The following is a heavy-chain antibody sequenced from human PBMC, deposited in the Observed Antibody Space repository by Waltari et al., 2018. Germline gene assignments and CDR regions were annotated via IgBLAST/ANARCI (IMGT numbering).Heavy chain of an antibody. J-gene: IGHJ4*02. CDR1: GGSISSGGYY. CDR3: ASIPTTSGIAAIYYFDY. D-gene: IGHD6-13*01. V-gene: IGHV4-31*03. Sequence: QVQLQESGPGLVKPSQTLSLTCTFSGGSISSGGYYWRWIRPHPGKGLEWIGYIYYSGSTYYNPSLKSRVTISVDTSKNQVSLKLSSVTAADTAVYYCASIPTTSGIAAIYYFDYWGQGTLVTVSS. CDR2: IYYSGST.